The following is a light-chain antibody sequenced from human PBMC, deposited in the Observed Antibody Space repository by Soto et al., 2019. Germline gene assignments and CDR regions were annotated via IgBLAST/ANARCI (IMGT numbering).Light chain of an antibody. CDR3: TSYAGSNTYLV. J-gene: IGLJ2*01. V-gene: IGLV2-8*01. CDR2: EVI. CDR1: SSDVGGYNY. Sequence: QSALTQPPSASASPGQSVTISCTGSSSDVGGYNYVSWYQHHPGKAPKLMIYEVIKRPSGVPDRFSGSKSGNTASLTVSGLQAEDEADYYCTSYAGSNTYLVSGGGTKLTVL.